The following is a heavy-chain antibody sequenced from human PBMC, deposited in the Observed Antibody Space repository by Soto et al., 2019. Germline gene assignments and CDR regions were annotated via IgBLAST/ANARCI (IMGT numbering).Heavy chain of an antibody. D-gene: IGHD5-12*01. CDR2: IYYSGST. CDR1: GGSISSGGYY. CDR3: ARAQRWLQSEGLYYFDY. Sequence: QVQLQESGPGLVKPSQTLSLTCTVSGGSISSGGYYWSWIRQHPGKGLEWIGYIYYSGSTYYNPSLKSRVTISVDTSKNQFSLKLSSVPAADTAVYYCARAQRWLQSEGLYYFDYWGQGTLVTVSS. V-gene: IGHV4-31*03. J-gene: IGHJ4*02.